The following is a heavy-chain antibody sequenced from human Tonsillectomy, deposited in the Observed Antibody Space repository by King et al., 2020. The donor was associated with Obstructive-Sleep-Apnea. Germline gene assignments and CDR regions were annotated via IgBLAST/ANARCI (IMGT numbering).Heavy chain of an antibody. V-gene: IGHV4-39*01. D-gene: IGHD3-9*01. J-gene: IGHJ4*02. CDR3: ARGHYDILTGSTKKTRYFDY. CDR2: IYYSGST. Sequence: LQLQESGPGLVKPSETLSLTCTVSGGSISSSSYYWGWIRQPPGKGLEWIGSIYYSGSTYHNPSLKSRVTISVDTSKNQFSLKLSSVTAADTAVYYCARGHYDILTGSTKKTRYFDYWGQGTLVTVSS. CDR1: GGSISSSSYY.